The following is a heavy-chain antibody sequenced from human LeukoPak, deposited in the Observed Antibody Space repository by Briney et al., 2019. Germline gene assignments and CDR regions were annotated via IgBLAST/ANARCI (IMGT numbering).Heavy chain of an antibody. J-gene: IGHJ4*02. CDR2: ISTTSSTI. CDR3: ATSYYCSSTSCYFDY. V-gene: IGHV3-48*01. D-gene: IGHD2-2*01. Sequence: PGGSLRLSCAASGFTFSDYDMTWVRQAPGRGLEWVSYISTTSSTIYYADSVKGRFTISRDNAKNSLYLQVNSLRAEDTAVYYCATSYYCSSTSCYFDYWGQGTLVTVSS. CDR1: GFTFSDYD.